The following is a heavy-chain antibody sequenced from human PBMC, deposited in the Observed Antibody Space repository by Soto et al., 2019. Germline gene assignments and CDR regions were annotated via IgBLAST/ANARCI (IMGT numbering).Heavy chain of an antibody. CDR3: AREGRYYDYVWGSYRSSYLDY. J-gene: IGHJ4*02. CDR1: GGSFSGYY. D-gene: IGHD3-16*02. CDR2: INHSGST. V-gene: IGHV4-34*01. Sequence: SETLSLTCAVYGGSFSGYYWSWIRQPPGKGLEWIGEINHSGSTNYNPSLKSRVTISVDTAKNQFSLKLSSVTAADTAVYYCAREGRYYDYVWGSYRSSYLDYWGQGTLVTVSS.